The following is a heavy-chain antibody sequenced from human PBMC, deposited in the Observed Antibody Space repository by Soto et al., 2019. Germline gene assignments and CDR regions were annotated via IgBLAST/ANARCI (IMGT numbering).Heavy chain of an antibody. J-gene: IGHJ6*02. D-gene: IGHD4-4*01. CDR3: ATEEDYSRDGDYYYGMDV. CDR1: GYTFTSYG. CDR2: ISAYNGNT. V-gene: IGHV1-18*04. Sequence: ASVKVSCKASGYTFTSYGISWVRQAPGQGLEWMGWISAYNGNTNYAQKLQGRVTITADESTSTAYMELSSLRSEDTAVYYCATEEDYSRDGDYYYGMDVWGQGTTVTVSS.